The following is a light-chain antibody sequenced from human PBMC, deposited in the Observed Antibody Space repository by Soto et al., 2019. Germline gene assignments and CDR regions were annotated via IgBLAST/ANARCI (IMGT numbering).Light chain of an antibody. CDR2: DAS. J-gene: IGKJ4*01. V-gene: IGKV3-11*01. CDR3: QQRSNWGHT. Sequence: EIVLTQSPATLSLSPGERATLSCRASQSVSSYLAWYQQKPGQAPRLLIYDASNRATGIPARFGGSGSGTDFTLTISSLEPEDFAVYYCQQRSNWGHTFGGGTKVEIK. CDR1: QSVSSY.